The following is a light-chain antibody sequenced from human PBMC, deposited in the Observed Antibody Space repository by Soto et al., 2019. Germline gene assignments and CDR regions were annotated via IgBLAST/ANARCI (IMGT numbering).Light chain of an antibody. Sequence: EIVLTQSPATLSLSPGERVTLSCRASQSVDNFLAWYQQKPGQAPRLLIYDASNRAAGIPARFSGSGSGTDFTLTIRSLEPDDFAIYYCQQRINWPRTFGQGTKVEVK. V-gene: IGKV3-11*01. CDR2: DAS. J-gene: IGKJ1*01. CDR1: QSVDNF. CDR3: QQRINWPRT.